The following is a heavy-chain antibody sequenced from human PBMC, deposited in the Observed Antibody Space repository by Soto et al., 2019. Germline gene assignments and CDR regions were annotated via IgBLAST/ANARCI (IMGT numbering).Heavy chain of an antibody. D-gene: IGHD1-26*01. CDR1: AYSFTTSW. V-gene: IGHV5-51*01. J-gene: IGHJ6*04. CDR3: AKVGVSSYGMNV. Sequence: GESLKVSCRGFAYSFTTSWIAWVRQMPGKGLEWMGIIYPADSDTRYSPSFQGQVTISADKSISTAYLQWSSLKASDTAMYYCAKVGVSSYGMNVWGKGTTVTVSS. CDR2: IYPADSDT.